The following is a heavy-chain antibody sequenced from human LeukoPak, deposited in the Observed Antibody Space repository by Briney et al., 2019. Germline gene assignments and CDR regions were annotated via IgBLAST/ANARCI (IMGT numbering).Heavy chain of an antibody. Sequence: ASVKVSCKASGYTFTGYYMHWVRQAPGQGLEWMGWISAYNGNTNYAQKLQGRVTMTTDTSTSTAYMELRSLRSDDTAVYYCAREAKRYAGKITMVRGVSILGYWGQGTLVTVSS. V-gene: IGHV1-18*04. D-gene: IGHD3-10*01. CDR1: GYTFTGYY. CDR2: ISAYNGNT. J-gene: IGHJ4*02. CDR3: AREAKRYAGKITMVRGVSILGY.